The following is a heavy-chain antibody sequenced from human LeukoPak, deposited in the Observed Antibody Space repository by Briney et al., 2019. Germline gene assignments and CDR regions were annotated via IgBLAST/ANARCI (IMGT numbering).Heavy chain of an antibody. CDR3: ARSSIAARPVY. J-gene: IGHJ4*02. V-gene: IGHV1-18*01. CDR2: ISTNNGNT. D-gene: IGHD6-6*01. CDR1: GYSFGTYG. Sequence: ASVKVSCKASGYSFGTYGITWVRQAPGQGLEWMAWISTNNGNTNYAQKLQGRVTMTTDTSTSTAYMEVRSLTSDDTAVYYCARSSIAARPVYWGQGTLVTVSS.